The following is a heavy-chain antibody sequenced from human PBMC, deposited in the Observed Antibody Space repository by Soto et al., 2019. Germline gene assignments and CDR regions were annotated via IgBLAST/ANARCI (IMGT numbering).Heavy chain of an antibody. J-gene: IGHJ4*02. D-gene: IGHD2-21*02. CDR3: ARDPPTANPEGEDC. V-gene: IGHV1-2*02. CDR1: GYTFSDYY. CDR2: INRNRGGP. Sequence: ASVKVSCKASGYTFSDYYIHWVRQGHGWGLVWMGWINRNRGGPKFAAKVQGGGIVTRVTSIPSACVELSWVRPGERAAYYCARDPPTANPEGEDCWRQGTLVTVSS.